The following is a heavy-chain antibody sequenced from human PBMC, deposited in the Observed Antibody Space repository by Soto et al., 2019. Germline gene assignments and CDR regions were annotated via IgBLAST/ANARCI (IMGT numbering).Heavy chain of an antibody. J-gene: IGHJ6*02. CDR3: ATYGSGSYYLSYYYYGMDV. Sequence: SVKVSCKASGGTFSSYAISWVRQAPGQGLEWMGGIIPIFGTANYAQKFQGRVTITADESTSTAYMELSSLRSEDTAVYYCATYGSGSYYLSYYYYGMDVWGQGTTVTVSS. CDR1: GGTFSSYA. D-gene: IGHD3-10*01. CDR2: IIPIFGTA. V-gene: IGHV1-69*13.